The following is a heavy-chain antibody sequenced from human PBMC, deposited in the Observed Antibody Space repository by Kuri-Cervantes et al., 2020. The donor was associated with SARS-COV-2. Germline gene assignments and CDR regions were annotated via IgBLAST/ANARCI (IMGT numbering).Heavy chain of an antibody. Sequence: GESLKISCAASGFSFSSYGMSWVRQAPGKGLEWVSVIYSGGSTYYADSVKGRFTISRDNSKNTLYLQMNSLRAEDTAVYYCARGPPAAVGLYYFDYWGQGTLVTVSS. V-gene: IGHV3-53*01. D-gene: IGHD6-19*01. J-gene: IGHJ4*02. CDR1: GFSFSSYG. CDR3: ARGPPAAVGLYYFDY. CDR2: IYSGGST.